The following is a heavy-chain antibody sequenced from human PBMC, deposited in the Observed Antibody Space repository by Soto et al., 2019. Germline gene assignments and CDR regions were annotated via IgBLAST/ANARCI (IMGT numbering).Heavy chain of an antibody. CDR3: TRDGRRADCGAKWYFDL. Sequence: ASLKVSCKGSGYTFNNYGISWGRQAPGQGLQWMGWISPYNGDTNSAPRLQGRVTMTTDTSTSTAYMELRSLRSDDTAMYYCTRDGRRADCGAKWYFDLWGRGTLVTVSS. CDR2: ISPYNGDT. CDR1: GYTFNNYG. D-gene: IGHD4-17*01. J-gene: IGHJ2*01. V-gene: IGHV1-18*01.